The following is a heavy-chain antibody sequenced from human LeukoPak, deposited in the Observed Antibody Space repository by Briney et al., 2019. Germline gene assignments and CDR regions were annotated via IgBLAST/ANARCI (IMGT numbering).Heavy chain of an antibody. D-gene: IGHD5-24*01. J-gene: IGHJ4*02. V-gene: IGHV3-48*03. CDR2: ISSSGSTI. CDR1: GFTFSSYE. Sequence: GGSLRLSCAASGFTFSSYEMNWVRQAPGKGLEWVSYISSSGSTIYYADSVKGRFTISRDNAKNSLYLQMNSLRAEDTAVYYCARDRIEMATIFAYWGQGTLVTVSS. CDR3: ARDRIEMATIFAY.